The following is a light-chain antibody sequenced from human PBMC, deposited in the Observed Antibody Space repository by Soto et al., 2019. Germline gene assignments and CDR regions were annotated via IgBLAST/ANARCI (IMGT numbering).Light chain of an antibody. V-gene: IGKV3D-15*01. CDR2: GAS. CDR3: QQYNNWPPWT. Sequence: IVLTQSPGTLSLSPGERATLSCRASQSVTTQLAWYQQKPGQAPRLIIHGASSRATGVPDRITGSGSGTDFTLSISSLQSEDFAVYYCQQYNNWPPWTFGQGTKVDIK. CDR1: QSVTTQ. J-gene: IGKJ1*01.